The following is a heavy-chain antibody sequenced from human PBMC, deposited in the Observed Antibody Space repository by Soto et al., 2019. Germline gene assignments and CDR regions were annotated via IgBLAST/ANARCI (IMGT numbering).Heavy chain of an antibody. V-gene: IGHV3-23*01. J-gene: IGHJ3*02. D-gene: IGHD5-12*01. CDR2: IDGTGTST. CDR1: GLTFSSYA. Sequence: GGSLRLSCVGSGLTFSSYAMGWVRQAPGKGLEWVSGIDGTGTSTYYAESVKGRFTISRDNSKNTLYLQMNSPRVEDTAVYYCAKRLFAIVVVGGYDIWGQGTMVTVSS. CDR3: AKRLFAIVVVGGYDI.